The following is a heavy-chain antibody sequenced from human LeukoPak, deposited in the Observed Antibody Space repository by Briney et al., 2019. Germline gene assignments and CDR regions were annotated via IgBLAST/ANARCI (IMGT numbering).Heavy chain of an antibody. J-gene: IGHJ6*03. D-gene: IGHD6-19*01. CDR2: IYYSGST. CDR1: GGSISSYY. Sequence: SETLSLTCTVSGGSISSYYWSWIRQPPGKGLEWIGYIYYSGSTNYNPSLKSRVTISVDTSKNQFSLKLSSVTAADTAVYYCARVQVVAVAGYYYYYMAVCWKGITVTVSS. CDR3: ARVQVVAVAGYYYYYMAV. V-gene: IGHV4-59*01.